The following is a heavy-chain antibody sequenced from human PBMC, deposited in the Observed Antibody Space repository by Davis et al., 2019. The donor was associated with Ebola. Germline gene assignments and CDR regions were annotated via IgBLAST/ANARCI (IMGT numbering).Heavy chain of an antibody. D-gene: IGHD3-16*01. CDR1: GFTFSTYG. CDR3: AKGGDMDV. J-gene: IGHJ6*02. V-gene: IGHV3-30*18. Sequence: GESLKISCAASGFTFSTYGMHWVRQAPGKGLEWVAIMSSAGTYKSYADSVKGRFTISRDDSKNTLYLQLSSLRPEDTGVYYCAKGGDMDVWGQGTTVTVSS. CDR2: MSSAGTYK.